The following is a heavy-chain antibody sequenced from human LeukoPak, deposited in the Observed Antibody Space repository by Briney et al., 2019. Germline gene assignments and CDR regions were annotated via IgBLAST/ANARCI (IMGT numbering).Heavy chain of an antibody. J-gene: IGHJ3*02. CDR3: ARGTTVSPPGAVDI. Sequence: PSETLSLTRTVSGDSINSYYWSWMRQPPGKGLEWRGYIYYSGSTNYNPSLKSRVTISVDTSKNQDAPKLSSVTAADTAEYCCARGTTVSPPGAVDIWGQGTMVTVSS. CDR2: IYYSGST. CDR1: GDSINSYY. D-gene: IGHD4-17*01. V-gene: IGHV4-59*01.